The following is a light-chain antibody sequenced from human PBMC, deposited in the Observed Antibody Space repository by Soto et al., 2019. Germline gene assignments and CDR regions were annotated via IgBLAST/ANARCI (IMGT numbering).Light chain of an antibody. J-gene: IGLJ2*01. Sequence: QSVLTQPPSVSGAPGQAITISCSGTRRDVGAYNLASWYQQPPGKAPQLLIYEVRNRPSGISSRFSGSRSANAASLTISSLLPEDEADYYCSAYTSRSTLVFGGGTKLTVL. V-gene: IGLV2-14*01. CDR2: EVR. CDR3: SAYTSRSTLV. CDR1: RRDVGAYNL.